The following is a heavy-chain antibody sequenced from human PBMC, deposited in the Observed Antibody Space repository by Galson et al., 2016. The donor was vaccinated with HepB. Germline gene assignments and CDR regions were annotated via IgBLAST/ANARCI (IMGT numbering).Heavy chain of an antibody. V-gene: IGHV3-21*01. CDR3: ASRYSSPFIRGLFDY. D-gene: IGHD4-11*01. CDR2: ISTSSSSI. J-gene: IGHJ4*02. CDR1: GFTFSSYS. Sequence: SLRLSCAASGFTFSSYSMIWVRQAPGKGLEWVTSISTSSSSIYYADSVKGRFTVSRANAQNSLFLQMNSLRAEDTAIYYCASRYSSPFIRGLFDYWGQGTLVTVSS.